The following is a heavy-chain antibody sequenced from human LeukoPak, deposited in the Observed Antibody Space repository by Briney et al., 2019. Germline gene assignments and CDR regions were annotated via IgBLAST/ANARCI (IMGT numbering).Heavy chain of an antibody. V-gene: IGHV3-23*01. CDR2: ISTSGGST. J-gene: IGHJ3*02. D-gene: IGHD2-8*01. CDR1: GFTFSSYA. CDR3: ARVPLMVYEAQAFDI. Sequence: GGSLRLSCAASGFTFSSYAMSWVRQAPGKGLEWVSAISTSGGSTYYADSVKGRFTISRDNSKNTLYLRMNSLRAEDTAVYYCARVPLMVYEAQAFDIWGQGTMVTVSS.